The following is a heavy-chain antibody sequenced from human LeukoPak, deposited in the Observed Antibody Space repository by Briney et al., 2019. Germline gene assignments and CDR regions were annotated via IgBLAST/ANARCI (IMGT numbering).Heavy chain of an antibody. CDR2: IYYSGST. CDR3: ARLYYDSSGYDAFDI. CDR1: GGSISSYY. Sequence: SETLSLTCTVSGGSISSYYWSWIRQPPGKGLEWIGYIYYSGSTNYNPSLESRVTISVDTSKNQFSLKLSSVTAADTAVYYCARLYYDSSGYDAFDIWGQGTMVTVSS. D-gene: IGHD3-22*01. J-gene: IGHJ3*02. V-gene: IGHV4-59*01.